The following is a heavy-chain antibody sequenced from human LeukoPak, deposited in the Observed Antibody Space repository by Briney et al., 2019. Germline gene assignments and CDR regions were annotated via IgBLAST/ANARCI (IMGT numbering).Heavy chain of an antibody. D-gene: IGHD6-13*01. J-gene: IGHJ3*02. CDR3: ARDLSSSWPYAFDI. CDR1: GFTFSSYW. V-gene: IGHV3-30-3*01. CDR2: ISYDGSNK. Sequence: PGGSLRLSCAASGFTFSSYWMSWVRQAPGKGLEWVAVISYDGSNKYYADSVKGRFTISRDNSKNTLYLQMNSLRAEDTAVYYCARDLSSSWPYAFDIWGQGTMVTVSS.